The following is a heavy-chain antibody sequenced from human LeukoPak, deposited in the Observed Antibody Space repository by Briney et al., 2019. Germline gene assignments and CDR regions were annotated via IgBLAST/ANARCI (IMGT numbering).Heavy chain of an antibody. J-gene: IGHJ1*01. D-gene: IGHD6-6*01. Sequence: GGSLRLSCVVSGFTLRSFAIHWVRQAPGKGLEWVALIRHDETNQYYADSVQGRFTISGDTSRNTVYLQMNNLRVEDTAVYYCAKEYTPSSPLGEFASWGQGTLVTVSS. CDR1: GFTLRSFA. CDR3: AKEYTPSSPLGEFAS. V-gene: IGHV3-30*02. CDR2: IRHDETNQ.